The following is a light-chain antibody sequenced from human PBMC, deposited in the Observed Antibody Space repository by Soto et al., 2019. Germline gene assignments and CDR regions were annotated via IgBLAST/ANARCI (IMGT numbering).Light chain of an antibody. V-gene: IGKV1-8*01. J-gene: IGKJ5*01. CDR1: QGIPNY. CDR3: QQYYSYPLT. CDR2: AVS. Sequence: AIRMTQSPSSLSASTGDRVTITCRASQGIPNYLAWYQQKPGRAPKVLIYAVSTLQNGVPSRFSGSGSGTDFNLTINNLQSEDSATYFCQQYYSYPLTFGQGTRLEIK.